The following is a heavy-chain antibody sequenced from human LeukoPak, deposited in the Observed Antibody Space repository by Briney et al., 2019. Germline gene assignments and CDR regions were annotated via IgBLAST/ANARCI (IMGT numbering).Heavy chain of an antibody. CDR1: GFTFSSYS. CDR3: ARLPLAYCGGDCYLGY. D-gene: IGHD2-21*02. Sequence: GGSLRLSCAAAGFTFSSYSTNCVRQAPGKGMEWVSSISSSSSYIYYADSVKGRFTISRDNAKNSLYLQMNSLRAEDTAVYYCARLPLAYCGGDCYLGYWGQGTLVTVSS. J-gene: IGHJ4*02. CDR2: ISSSSSYI. V-gene: IGHV3-21*01.